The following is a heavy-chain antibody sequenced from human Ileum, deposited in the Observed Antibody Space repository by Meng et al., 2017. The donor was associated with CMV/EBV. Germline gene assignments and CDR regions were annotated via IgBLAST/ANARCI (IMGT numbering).Heavy chain of an antibody. D-gene: IGHD6-13*01. J-gene: IGHJ5*02. CDR3: VRDVGQQGEGSSWYKWYDP. CDR1: GFNFNGHW. CDR2: ISHDGRLT. Sequence: GESLKISCAASGFNFNGHWMHWGRQLPGKGMLWVADISHDGRLTAYADSVKGRFSVSRDNANNMVYLQMHSLRAEDTGVYYCVRDVGQQGEGSSWYKWYDPWGQGTLVTVAS. V-gene: IGHV3-74*01.